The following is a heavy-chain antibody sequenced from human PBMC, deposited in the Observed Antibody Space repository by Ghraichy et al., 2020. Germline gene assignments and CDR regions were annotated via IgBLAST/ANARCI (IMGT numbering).Heavy chain of an antibody. CDR1: GASISSFY. CDR2: IYFRGNT. D-gene: IGHD7-27*01. J-gene: IGHJ4*02. CDR3: AGFTGNGDIDY. V-gene: IGHV4-4*09. Sequence: SETLSLTCTVSGASISSFYWTWIRQPPGKGLEWIGYIYFRGNTNYNPSLKSRVTMSVDTSKNQFSLNLTSVTAADTAVYYCAGFTGNGDIDYWGQGTLVTVSS.